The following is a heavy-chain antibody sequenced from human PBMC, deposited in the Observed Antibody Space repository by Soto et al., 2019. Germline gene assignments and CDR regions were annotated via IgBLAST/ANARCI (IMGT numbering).Heavy chain of an antibody. J-gene: IGHJ4*02. CDR2: ISWKDEK. D-gene: IGHD1-26*01. CDR1: GFSLSTSGAG. V-gene: IGHV2-5*01. Sequence: KESGPTLVKPTQTLTVTCPFSGFSLSTSGAGVGWTRQSPGKAPEWLALISWKDEKRYNPGLKSRLTITKDTSKNQVVLTMTDLDPVDTATYFCAHRYGGNYYRWYFDSWGQGTLVTVSS. CDR3: AHRYGGNYYRWYFDS.